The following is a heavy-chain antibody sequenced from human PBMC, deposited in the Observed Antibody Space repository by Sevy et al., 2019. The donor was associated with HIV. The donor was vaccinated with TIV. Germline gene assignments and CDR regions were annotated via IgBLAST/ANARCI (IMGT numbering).Heavy chain of an antibody. CDR1: GFTFSSYA. J-gene: IGHJ4*02. D-gene: IGHD4-17*01. V-gene: IGHV3-30*04. CDR3: ARVPMTTHPGAYFDY. CDR2: ISYDGSNK. Sequence: GGSLRLSCAASGFTFSSYAMHWVRQAPGKGLEWVAVISYDGSNKYYADSVKGRFTISRDKSKNTLYLQMNSLRAEDTAVYYCARVPMTTHPGAYFDYWGQGTLVTVSS.